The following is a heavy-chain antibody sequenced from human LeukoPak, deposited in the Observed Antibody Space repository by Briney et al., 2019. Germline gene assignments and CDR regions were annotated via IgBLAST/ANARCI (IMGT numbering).Heavy chain of an antibody. CDR3: ARKGYDSSGYFAHYYYYYGMDV. J-gene: IGHJ6*02. Sequence: GASVKVSCKASGYTFTSYDINWVRQATGQGLEWMGWMNPNSGNTGYAQKFQSRVTMTRNTSISTAYMELSSLRSEDTAVYYCARKGYDSSGYFAHYYYYYGMDVWGQGTTVTVSS. CDR2: MNPNSGNT. CDR1: GYTFTSYD. D-gene: IGHD3-22*01. V-gene: IGHV1-8*01.